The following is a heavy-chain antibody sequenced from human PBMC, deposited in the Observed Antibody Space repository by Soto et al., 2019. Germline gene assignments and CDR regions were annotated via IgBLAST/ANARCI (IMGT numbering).Heavy chain of an antibody. CDR1: GDSVSSNSAA. CDR3: ARTREAVAGNYYYYGMDV. Sequence: SQTLSLTCAISGDSVSSNSAAWNWIRQSPSRDLEWLGRTYYRSKWYNDYAVSVKSRITINPDTSKNQFSLQLNSVTPEDTAVYYCARTREAVAGNYYYYGMDVWGQGTTVTVSS. D-gene: IGHD6-19*01. V-gene: IGHV6-1*01. J-gene: IGHJ6*02. CDR2: TYYRSKWYN.